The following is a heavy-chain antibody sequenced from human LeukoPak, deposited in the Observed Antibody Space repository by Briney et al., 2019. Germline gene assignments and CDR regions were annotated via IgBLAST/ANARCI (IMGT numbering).Heavy chain of an antibody. V-gene: IGHV4-39*01. CDR2: IYYSGST. CDR1: GGSISSSSYY. CDR3: ARQRRHDYDFWSGPPCYFDY. Sequence: SETLSLTCTVSGGSISSSSYYWGWIRQPPGKGLEWIGSIYYSGSTYYNPSLKSRVTISVDTSKNQFSLKLSSVTAADTAVYYCARQRRHDYDFWSGPPCYFDYWGQGTLVSVSS. J-gene: IGHJ4*02. D-gene: IGHD3-3*01.